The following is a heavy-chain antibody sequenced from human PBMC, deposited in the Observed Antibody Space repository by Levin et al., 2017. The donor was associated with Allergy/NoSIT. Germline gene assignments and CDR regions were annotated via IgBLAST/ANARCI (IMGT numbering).Heavy chain of an antibody. V-gene: IGHV1-2*06. Sequence: ASVKVSCKASGYTFTGYYMHWVRQAPGQGLEWMGRINPNSGGTNYAQKFQGRVTMTRDTSISTAYMELSRLRSDDTAVYYCARYDYGDYLIYFQHWGQGTLVTVSS. CDR2: INPNSGGT. J-gene: IGHJ1*01. CDR3: ARYDYGDYLIYFQH. CDR1: GYTFTGYY. D-gene: IGHD4-17*01.